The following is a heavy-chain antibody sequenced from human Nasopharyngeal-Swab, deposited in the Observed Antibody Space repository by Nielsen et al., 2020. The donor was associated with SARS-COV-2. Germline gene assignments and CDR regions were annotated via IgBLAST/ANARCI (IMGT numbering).Heavy chain of an antibody. CDR3: ARVSCSSTSCTREFDY. J-gene: IGHJ4*02. V-gene: IGHV3-23*01. CDR2: ISGSGGST. D-gene: IGHD2-2*01. CDR1: GFTFSSYA. Sequence: GESLKISCAASGFTFSSYAMSWVRQAPGKGLEWVSAISGSGGSTYYADSVKGRFTISRDNSKNTLYLQMNSLRAEDTAVYYCARVSCSSTSCTREFDYWGQGTLVTVSS.